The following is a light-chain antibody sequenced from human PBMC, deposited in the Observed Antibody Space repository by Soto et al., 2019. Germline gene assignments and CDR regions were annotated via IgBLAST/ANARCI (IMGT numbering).Light chain of an antibody. V-gene: IGLV2-14*03. CDR1: SSDVGSYNY. CDR2: DVS. Sequence: QSVLTQPASVSGSPGQSITISCTGSSSDVGSYNYVSWYQQHPGKVPKLIIYDVSNGPSGVSNRFFGSKSGNTASLTISGLQAEDEADYYCKSYTSSSTRLFGGGTKLTVL. CDR3: KSYTSSSTRL. J-gene: IGLJ2*01.